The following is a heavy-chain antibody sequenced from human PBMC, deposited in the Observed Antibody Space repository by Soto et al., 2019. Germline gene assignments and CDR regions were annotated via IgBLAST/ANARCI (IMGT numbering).Heavy chain of an antibody. V-gene: IGHV1-69*13. D-gene: IGHD6-19*01. CDR2: IIPIFGTA. CDR3: ARGKWSSGWPTDY. J-gene: IGHJ4*02. CDR1: GGTFSSYA. Sequence: GASVKVSCKASGGTFSSYAISWVRQAPGQGLEWMGGIIPIFGTANYAQKFQGRVTITADESTSTAYMELSSLRSEDTAVYYCARGKWSSGWPTDYWGQGTLVTVSS.